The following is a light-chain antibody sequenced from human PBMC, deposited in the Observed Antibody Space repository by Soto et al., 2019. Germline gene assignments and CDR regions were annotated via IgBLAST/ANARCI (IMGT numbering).Light chain of an antibody. CDR2: TAS. CDR3: KQSYSXPRT. Sequence: DIQMTQSPSSRSASVGDRVTITCRASQGISSYLNWYQQKPGKAPNLLIYTASSLESGVPSRFSGSGYGTDFTLTITSLQPEDFATYFSKQSYSXPRTCGKGTKV. J-gene: IGKJ1*01. V-gene: IGKV1-39*01. CDR1: QGISSY.